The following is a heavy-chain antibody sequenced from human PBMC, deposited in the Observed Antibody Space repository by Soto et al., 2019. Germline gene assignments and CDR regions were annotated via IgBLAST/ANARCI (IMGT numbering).Heavy chain of an antibody. CDR2: ISYDGSNK. Sequence: APGKGLEWVAVISYDGSNKYYADSVKGRFTISRDNSKNTLYLQMNSLRAEDTAVYYCAKAFPIVVVPAAIVVGDYFDYWGQGTLVTVSS. J-gene: IGHJ4*02. V-gene: IGHV3-30*18. D-gene: IGHD2-2*02. CDR3: AKAFPIVVVPAAIVVGDYFDY.